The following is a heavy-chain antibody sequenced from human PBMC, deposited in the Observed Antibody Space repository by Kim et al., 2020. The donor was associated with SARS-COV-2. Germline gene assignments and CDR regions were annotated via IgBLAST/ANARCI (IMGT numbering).Heavy chain of an antibody. Sequence: GGSLRLSCAASGFTFSSYDMHWVRQATGKGLEWVSAIGTAGDTYYPGSVKGRFTISRENAKNSLYLQMNSLRAGDTAVYYCARGVVQLSYYGSGRHGMDVWGQGTTVTVSS. V-gene: IGHV3-13*01. CDR1: GFTFSSYD. CDR2: IGTAGDT. CDR3: ARGVVQLSYYGSGRHGMDV. J-gene: IGHJ6*02. D-gene: IGHD3-10*01.